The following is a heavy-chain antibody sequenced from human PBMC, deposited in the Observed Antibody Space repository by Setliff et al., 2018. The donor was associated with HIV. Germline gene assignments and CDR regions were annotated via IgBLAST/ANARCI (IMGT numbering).Heavy chain of an antibody. Sequence: SETLSLTCTVSGGPINSHYWSWIRQPPGKGLEYIGYIYFTGITNYNPSLQSRVTISIDTTKKQLFLRVRSVTAADTAVYYCARGGYSSKWYSWFDPWGQGTLVTVS. CDR2: IYFTGIT. CDR3: ARGGYSSKWYSWFDP. D-gene: IGHD2-2*01. V-gene: IGHV4-59*11. J-gene: IGHJ5*01. CDR1: GGPINSHY.